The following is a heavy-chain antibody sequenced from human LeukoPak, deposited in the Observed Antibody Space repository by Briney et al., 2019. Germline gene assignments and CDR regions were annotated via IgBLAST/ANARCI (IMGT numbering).Heavy chain of an antibody. CDR3: ARLVYSYGCNCFDY. D-gene: IGHD5-18*01. CDR2: IYRGGST. J-gene: IGHJ4*02. V-gene: IGHV3-53*01. Sequence: GGSLRLSCAASGFTVSSNYMSWVRQAPGKGLEWVSVIYRGGSTYYADSVKGRFTISRDNSKNTLYLQMNSLRAEDTAVYYCARLVYSYGCNCFDYWGQGTLVTVSS. CDR1: GFTVSSNY.